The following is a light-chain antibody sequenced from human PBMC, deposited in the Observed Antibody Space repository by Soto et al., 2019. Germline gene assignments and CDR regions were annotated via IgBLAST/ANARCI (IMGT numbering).Light chain of an antibody. CDR1: QSVSSN. CDR2: GIY. CDR3: QQYNNWPPRT. J-gene: IGKJ1*01. V-gene: IGKV3D-15*01. Sequence: EVVMTQSPTILSVSPGERATLSCRASQSVSSNLAWYQQKPGQAPRLLMYGIYTRAPDIPARFSGSGSGTEFTLTISSLQSEDSAVYYCQQYNNWPPRTFGQGTKVEIK.